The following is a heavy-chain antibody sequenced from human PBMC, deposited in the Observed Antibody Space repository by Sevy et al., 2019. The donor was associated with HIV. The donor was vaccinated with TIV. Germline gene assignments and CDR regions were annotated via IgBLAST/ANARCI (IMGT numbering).Heavy chain of an antibody. CDR2: FDPEDGET. V-gene: IGHV1-24*01. CDR3: ATTKDYYEGSGYPFDG. CDR1: GSALTELA. Sequence: VSVKVSCKVSGSALTELAMHWVRQAPGKGLEWMATFDPEDGETFYAQKFQGRVTMTEDTSTDTAYLELVSLRSEDTAVYYWATTKDYYEGSGYPFDGWGQGTLVTVSS. D-gene: IGHD3-22*01. J-gene: IGHJ4*02.